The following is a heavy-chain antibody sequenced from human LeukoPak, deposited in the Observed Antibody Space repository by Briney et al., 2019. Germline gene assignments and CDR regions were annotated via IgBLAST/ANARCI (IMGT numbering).Heavy chain of an antibody. D-gene: IGHD7-27*01. CDR1: GFTFSTYP. V-gene: IGHV3-48*01. J-gene: IGHJ4*02. CDR3: ARDQNWVFDS. CDR2: IRNSADTM. Sequence: PRGSLRLSCAASGFTFSTYPMNWVRQAPGKGLEWVSNIRNSADTMYYADSVRGRFTISRDDAKNSLYLQMNSLRAEDTAVYYCARDQNWVFDSWGQGTLVTVSS.